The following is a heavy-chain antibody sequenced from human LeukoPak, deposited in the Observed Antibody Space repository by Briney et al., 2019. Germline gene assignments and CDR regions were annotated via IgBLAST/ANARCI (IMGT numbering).Heavy chain of an antibody. CDR3: ATLTDTAMVTVDY. V-gene: IGHV3-74*01. J-gene: IGHJ4*02. D-gene: IGHD5-18*01. CDR2: INSDGSII. CDR1: GFTFDDYG. Sequence: GGSLRLSCTASGFTFDDYGMSWVRQGPGKGLEWVSRINSDGSIISYADSVKGRFTISRDNAKNTLYLQMNSLRAEDTAVYYCATLTDTAMVTVDYWGQGTLVTVSS.